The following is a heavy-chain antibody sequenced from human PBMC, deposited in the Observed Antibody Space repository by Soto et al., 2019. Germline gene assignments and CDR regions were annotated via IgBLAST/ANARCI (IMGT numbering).Heavy chain of an antibody. CDR1: GGTFSSYT. J-gene: IGHJ3*02. CDR2: IIPILGIA. Sequence: QVQLVQSGAEVKKPGSSVKVSCKASGGTFSSYTISWVRQAPGQGLEWMGRIIPILGIANYAQKFQGRVTITADKSTSTAYMELSRLMSEDTVVYYCASPRYCTNGVCYTGDAFDIWGQGTMVTVSS. D-gene: IGHD2-8*01. V-gene: IGHV1-69*02. CDR3: ASPRYCTNGVCYTGDAFDI.